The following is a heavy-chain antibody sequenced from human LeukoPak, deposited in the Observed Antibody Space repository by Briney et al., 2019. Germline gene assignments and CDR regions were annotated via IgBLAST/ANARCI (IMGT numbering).Heavy chain of an antibody. CDR2: INPNSGGT. CDR3: ARSDDYGAYAFFDY. V-gene: IGHV1-2*02. CDR1: GYTFTGYY. J-gene: IGHJ4*02. D-gene: IGHD4-17*01. Sequence: ASVKVSCKASGYTFTGYYIHWVRQAPGQGLEWMGWINPNSGGTNYAQKFRGRVTMTRDTSISTAYMEVSRLRSDDTAVYYCARSDDYGAYAFFDYWGQGTLVTVSS.